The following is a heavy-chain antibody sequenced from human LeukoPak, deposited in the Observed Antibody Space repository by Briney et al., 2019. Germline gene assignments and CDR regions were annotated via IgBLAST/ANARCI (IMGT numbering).Heavy chain of an antibody. CDR1: GYTFTDYY. J-gene: IGHJ4*02. V-gene: IGHV1-2*02. D-gene: IGHD3-22*01. CDR2: INPNSGGT. CDR3: ARGFYYYDSSGNPYY. Sequence: ASVKVSCKASGYTFTDYYMHWVRQAPGQGLEWMGWINPNSGGTNYAQKFQGRVTMTRDTSISTAYMELSRLRSDDTAVYYCARGFYYYDSSGNPYYWGQGTLVTVSS.